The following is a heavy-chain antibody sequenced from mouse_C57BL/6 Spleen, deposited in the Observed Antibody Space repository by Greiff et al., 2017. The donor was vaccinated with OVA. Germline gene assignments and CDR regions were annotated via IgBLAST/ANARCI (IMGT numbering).Heavy chain of an antibody. CDR1: GFTFTDYY. CDR3: VKAVGGAMDY. Sequence: EVKLMESGGGLVQPGASLRLSCAASGFTFTDYYMSWVRPPPGKAPAWLALIRNKANGYTTEYTASVKGRFTISRDNSQNILYLQMNTLRAEDSATYYCVKAVGGAMDYWGQGTSVTVSS. V-gene: IGHV7-4*01. CDR2: IRNKANGYTT. J-gene: IGHJ4*01.